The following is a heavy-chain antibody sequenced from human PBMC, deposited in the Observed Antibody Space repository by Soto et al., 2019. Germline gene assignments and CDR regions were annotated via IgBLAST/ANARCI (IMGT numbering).Heavy chain of an antibody. J-gene: IGHJ4*02. CDR3: ARERLNTGWYGFDY. V-gene: IGHV1-18*04. CDR1: GYTFSNYD. CDR2: VSNKNGVT. Sequence: GASVKVSCKTSGYTFSNYDFSWVRQAPGQGLEWMGWVSNKNGVTNYAEKFRDRVTMSTDTSTNTIYMELRSLRSDDTAVYFCARERLNTGWYGFDYWGQGTQVTVSS. D-gene: IGHD6-19*01.